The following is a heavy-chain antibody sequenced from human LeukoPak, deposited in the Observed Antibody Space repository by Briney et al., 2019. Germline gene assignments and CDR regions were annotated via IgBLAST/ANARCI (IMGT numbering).Heavy chain of an antibody. Sequence: GGSLRXSCVVSGFSVRNNYVSWVRQAPGKGLEWVSVIYAGDTIHYADSVKGRFTISRDNSKNTVYLQMKSMRAEDTALYYCATIGTGDYREDSWGQGTLVTVSS. CDR1: GFSVRNNY. CDR2: IYAGDTI. CDR3: ATIGTGDYREDS. J-gene: IGHJ4*02. V-gene: IGHV3-66*01. D-gene: IGHD3/OR15-3a*01.